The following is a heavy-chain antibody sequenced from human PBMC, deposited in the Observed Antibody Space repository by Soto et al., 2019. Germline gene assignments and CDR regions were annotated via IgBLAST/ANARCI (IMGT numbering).Heavy chain of an antibody. CDR3: ARGLNGY. CDR1: GFTFTNYA. CDR2: VSLDGSKE. V-gene: IGHV3-30-3*01. Sequence: PGGSLRLSCAASGFTFTNYAMHWLRQAPGKRLEWLAVVSLDGSKEYYADSGEGRFTISRDNSKNILYLQMDNLRIADTAVYYCARGLNGYWGQGAQVTVSS. D-gene: IGHD1-1*01. J-gene: IGHJ4*02.